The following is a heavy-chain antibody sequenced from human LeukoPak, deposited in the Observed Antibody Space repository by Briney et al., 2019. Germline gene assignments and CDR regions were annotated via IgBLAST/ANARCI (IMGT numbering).Heavy chain of an antibody. V-gene: IGHV4-59*12. J-gene: IGHJ4*02. CDR3: ARDLESGSYPDY. CDR1: GGSISSYY. Sequence: SETLSLTCTVSGGSISSYYWSWIRQPPGKGLECIGYIYYSGSTNYNPSLKSRVTISVDTSKNQFSLKLSSVTAADTAVYYCARDLESGSYPDYWGQGTLVTVSS. CDR2: IYYSGST. D-gene: IGHD1-26*01.